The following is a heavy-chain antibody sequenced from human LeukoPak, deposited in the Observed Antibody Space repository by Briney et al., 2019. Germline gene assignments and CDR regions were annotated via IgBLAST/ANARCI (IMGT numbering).Heavy chain of an antibody. J-gene: IGHJ6*02. V-gene: IGHV1-24*01. CDR3: ATAQPDCSSTSCYSIGCYYYGMDV. D-gene: IGHD2-2*02. Sequence: ASVKVSCKVSGYTLTELSMHWVRQAPGKGLEWMGGFDPEDGETIYAQKFQGRVTMTEDTSTDTAYMELSSLRSEDTAAYYCATAQPDCSSTSCYSIGCYYYGMDVWGQGTTVTVSS. CDR2: FDPEDGET. CDR1: GYTLTELS.